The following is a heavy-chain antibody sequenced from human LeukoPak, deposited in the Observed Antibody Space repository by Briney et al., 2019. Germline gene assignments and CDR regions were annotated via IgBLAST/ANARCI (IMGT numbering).Heavy chain of an antibody. V-gene: IGHV3-21*05. Sequence: GGSLRLSCAASGFTFSTYNMNWVRQAPGKGLEWVSFISSGSEIIYYADSVKGRFTISRDNAKNSLYLQMDSLRAEDTAVYYCARSDYYGMDVWGQGTTVTVSS. CDR1: GFTFSTYN. CDR3: ARSDYYGMDV. J-gene: IGHJ6*02. CDR2: ISSGSEII.